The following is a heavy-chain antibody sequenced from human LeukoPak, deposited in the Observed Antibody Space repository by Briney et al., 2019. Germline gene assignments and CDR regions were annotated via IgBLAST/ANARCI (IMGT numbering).Heavy chain of an antibody. V-gene: IGHV4-59*01. CDR2: IYYSGST. CDR1: GDSISSYY. CDR3: ASLSSGRFGY. J-gene: IGHJ4*02. D-gene: IGHD1-26*01. Sequence: PSETLSLTCTVSGDSISSYYWSWIRQPPGEGLEWIGYIYYSGSTNYNPSLKSRVTISVDTSKNQFTLKLNSVTAADTAMYYCASLSSGRFGYWGQGTLVTVSS.